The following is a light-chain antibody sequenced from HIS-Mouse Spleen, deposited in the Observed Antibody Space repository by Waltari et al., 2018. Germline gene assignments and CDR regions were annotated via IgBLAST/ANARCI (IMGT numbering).Light chain of an antibody. V-gene: IGLV2-11*01. CDR3: CSYAGSYNVV. J-gene: IGLJ2*01. CDR2: DVS. Sequence: QSALTQPRSVSGSPGQSVTISCTGTSSHVGGYNYVPWYQQPPGKAPKLMIYDVSKRPSGVPDRFSGSKSGNTASLTISGLQAEDEADYYCCSYAGSYNVVFGGGTKLTVL. CDR1: SSHVGGYNY.